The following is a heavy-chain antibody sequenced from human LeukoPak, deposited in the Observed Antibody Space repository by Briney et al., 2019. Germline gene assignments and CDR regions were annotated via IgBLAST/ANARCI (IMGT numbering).Heavy chain of an antibody. CDR3: ARVWQQLAPN. CDR2: ISSGSGTI. V-gene: IGHV3-48*01. CDR1: GFTLSTYR. J-gene: IGHJ4*02. D-gene: IGHD6-13*01. Sequence: PGGSLRLSCTASGFTLSTYRMNWVRQAPGKGLEWLSYISSGSGTIYYADSVKGRFTISRDNAKNSLYLQMNSLRAEDTAVYYCARVWQQLAPNWGQGTLVTVSS.